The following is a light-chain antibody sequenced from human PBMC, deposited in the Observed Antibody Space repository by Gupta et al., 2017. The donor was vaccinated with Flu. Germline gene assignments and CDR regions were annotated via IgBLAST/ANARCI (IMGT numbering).Light chain of an antibody. CDR2: AAS. Sequence: PSSLSASVGDRVTITCRASQDISHYLAWFQQKPGKVPKLLMDAASTSQSGVPSRFSGSGSGTDFTLTISGLQPEDVATYYCQKYYSAPRTFGQGTKVEIK. CDR1: QDISHY. CDR3: QKYYSAPRT. J-gene: IGKJ1*01. V-gene: IGKV1-27*01.